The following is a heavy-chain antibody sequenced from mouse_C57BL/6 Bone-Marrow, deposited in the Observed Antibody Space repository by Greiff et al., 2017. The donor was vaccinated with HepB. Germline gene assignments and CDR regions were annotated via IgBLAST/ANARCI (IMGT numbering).Heavy chain of an antibody. J-gene: IGHJ2*01. CDR1: GFNIKNTY. CDR3: TGREAYYYGSSPYYFDY. CDR2: TDPANGNT. Sequence: EVQLQESVAELVRPGASVKLSCTASGFNIKNTYMHWVKQRPEQGLEWIGRTDPANGNTKYAPKFQGKATITADTSSNTAYLQLSSLTSEDTAIYYCTGREAYYYGSSPYYFDYWGQGTTLTVSS. V-gene: IGHV14-3*01. D-gene: IGHD1-1*01.